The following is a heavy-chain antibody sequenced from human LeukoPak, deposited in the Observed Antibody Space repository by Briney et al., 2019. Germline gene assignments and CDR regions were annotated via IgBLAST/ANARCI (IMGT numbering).Heavy chain of an antibody. D-gene: IGHD3-3*01. CDR1: DGSMRNYY. V-gene: IGHV4-59*04. CDR2: VSHDGIT. J-gene: IGHJ5*02. Sequence: SETLSLTCAVSDGSMRNYYWSWIRQPPGKGLEWIGSVSHDGITKYSPSLGGRVSLSADTSKNAFFMEVHSVTAADSAIYYCARHTIFCSFINCSPFDPWGQGTLVTVSS. CDR3: ARHTIFCSFINCSPFDP.